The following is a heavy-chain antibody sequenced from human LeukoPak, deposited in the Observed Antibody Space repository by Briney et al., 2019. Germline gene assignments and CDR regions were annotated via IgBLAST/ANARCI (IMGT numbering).Heavy chain of an antibody. CDR1: GITFSGYI. Sequence: GGSLRLSCATSGITFSGYIMNWVRQAPGKGLEWVSFIGTSGNTIYYADSVKGRFTVSRDNAKNSLYLQMNSLRAEDTAVYYCARDQWLDYWGHGTLVTVSS. CDR2: IGTSGNTI. D-gene: IGHD6-19*01. J-gene: IGHJ4*01. CDR3: ARDQWLDY. V-gene: IGHV3-48*01.